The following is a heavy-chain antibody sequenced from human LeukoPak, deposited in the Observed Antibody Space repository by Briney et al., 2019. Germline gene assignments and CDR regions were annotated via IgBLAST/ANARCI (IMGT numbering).Heavy chain of an antibody. D-gene: IGHD2-2*01. Sequence: SGTLSLTCAVSGGSISSSNWWSWVRQPPGKGLEWIGEIYHSGSTNYNPSLKSRVTISVDTSKNQFSLKLSSVTAADTAVYYCASLRGRYCSSTSCPLTPYYYYGMDVWGQGTTVTVSS. V-gene: IGHV4-4*02. J-gene: IGHJ6*02. CDR1: GGSISSSNW. CDR2: IYHSGST. CDR3: ASLRGRYCSSTSCPLTPYYYYGMDV.